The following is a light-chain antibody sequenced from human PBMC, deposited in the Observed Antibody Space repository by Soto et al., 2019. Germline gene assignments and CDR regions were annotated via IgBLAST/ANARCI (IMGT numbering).Light chain of an antibody. CDR1: SSDVGGYNY. CDR2: EVS. V-gene: IGLV2-14*01. Sequence: QSALTQPASVSGSPGQSITISCTGTSSDVGGYNYVSWYQQHPGKAPKLMIYEVSNRPSGVSNRFSGSKSGNTASLTISGVQDEDEADYYCSSYTSSSTMVFGGGTKVTVL. J-gene: IGLJ2*01. CDR3: SSYTSSSTMV.